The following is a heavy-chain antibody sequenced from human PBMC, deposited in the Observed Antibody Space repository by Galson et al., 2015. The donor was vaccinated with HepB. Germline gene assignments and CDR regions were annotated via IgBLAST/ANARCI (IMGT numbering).Heavy chain of an antibody. CDR3: ARLASRGRLTFDY. CDR2: MYYSGNT. D-gene: IGHD2-15*01. Sequence: LSLTCTVSGGSISSSSYYWGWIRQSPGKGLEWIGSMYYSGNTYYNPSLKSRVTISADTSKNQFSLKLSSVTAADTAVYYCARLASRGRLTFDYWGQGTLVTVSS. V-gene: IGHV4-39*01. CDR1: GGSISSSSYY. J-gene: IGHJ4*02.